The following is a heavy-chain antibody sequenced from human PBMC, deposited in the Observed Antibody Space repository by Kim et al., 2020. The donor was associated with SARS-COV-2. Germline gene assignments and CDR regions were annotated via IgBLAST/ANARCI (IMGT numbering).Heavy chain of an antibody. D-gene: IGHD2-15*01. V-gene: IGHV3-30*02. CDR2: GSSQ. CDR3: AKGWNSFDY. J-gene: IGHJ4*02. Sequence: GSSQFYADSVMGRFTISRDNSKNTLYIQMNSLRAEDTAVYYCAKGWNSFDYWGQGTLVTVSS.